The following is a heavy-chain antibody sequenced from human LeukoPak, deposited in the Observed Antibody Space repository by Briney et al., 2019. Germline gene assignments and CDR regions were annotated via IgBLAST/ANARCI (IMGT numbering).Heavy chain of an antibody. CDR2: IYHSGST. CDR3: ARADYYDSSPSHYFDY. V-gene: IGHV4-30-2*01. CDR1: GGSISSGGYS. D-gene: IGHD3-22*01. J-gene: IGHJ4*02. Sequence: SETLSLTCAVSGGSISSGGYSWSWIRQPPGKGLEWIGYIYHSGSTYYNPSLKSRVTISVDRSKNQFSLKLSSVTAADTAVYYCARADYYDSSPSHYFDYWGQGTLVTVSS.